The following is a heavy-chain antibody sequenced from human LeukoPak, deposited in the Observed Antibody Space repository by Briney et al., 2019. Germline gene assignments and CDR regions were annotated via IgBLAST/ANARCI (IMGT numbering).Heavy chain of an antibody. CDR2: IYTSGST. V-gene: IGHV4-61*02. CDR3: ARGRDGYNFLNRGEYYYFDY. D-gene: IGHD5-24*01. J-gene: IGHJ4*02. Sequence: PSETLSLTCTVSGGSISSGTYYWSWIRQPAGKGLEWIGRIYTSGSTNYNPSLKSRVTISVDTSKNQFSLRLNSVTAADTAVYYYARGRDGYNFLNRGEYYYFDYWGQGTLVTVSS. CDR1: GGSISSGTYY.